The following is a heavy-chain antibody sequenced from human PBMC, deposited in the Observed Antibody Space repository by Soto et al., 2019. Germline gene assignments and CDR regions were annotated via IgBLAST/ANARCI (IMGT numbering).Heavy chain of an antibody. CDR1: GYTFTSYG. V-gene: IGHV1-18*01. Sequence: ASVKVSCKASGYTFTSYGISWVRQAPGQGLEWMGWISAYNGNTNYAQKLQGRVTMTTDTSTSTAYMELRSLRSDDTAVYYCARGTAYCTNGVCYQTNFDYWGQGTLVTVSS. CDR2: ISAYNGNT. J-gene: IGHJ4*02. CDR3: ARGTAYCTNGVCYQTNFDY. D-gene: IGHD2-8*01.